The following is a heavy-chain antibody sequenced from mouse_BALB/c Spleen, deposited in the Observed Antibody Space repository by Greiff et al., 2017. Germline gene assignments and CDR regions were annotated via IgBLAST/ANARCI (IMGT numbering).Heavy chain of an antibody. Sequence: EVQRVESGGGLVQPGGSLKLSCAASGFTFSSYGMSWVRQTPDKRLELVATINSNGGSTYYPDSVKGRFTISRDNAKNTLYLQMSSLKSEDTAMYYCARETTVVRAMDYWGQGTSVTVSS. CDR1: GFTFSSYG. D-gene: IGHD1-1*01. CDR3: ARETTVVRAMDY. V-gene: IGHV5-6-3*01. J-gene: IGHJ4*01. CDR2: INSNGGST.